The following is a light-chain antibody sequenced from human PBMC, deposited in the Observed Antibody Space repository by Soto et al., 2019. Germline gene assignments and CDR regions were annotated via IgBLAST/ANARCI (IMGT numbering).Light chain of an antibody. V-gene: IGLV6-57*04. CDR3: QSYDSDFVV. Sequence: NFMLTQLHSVSESPGKTLSISCTRSSGSIANNYVQWYQQRPGSAPTTVIYENNQRRSGVPDRFSGSTDGSSNSASLTISGLQTEDEADYYCQSYDSDFVVFGGGTKLTVL. CDR2: ENN. CDR1: SGSIANNY. J-gene: IGLJ2*01.